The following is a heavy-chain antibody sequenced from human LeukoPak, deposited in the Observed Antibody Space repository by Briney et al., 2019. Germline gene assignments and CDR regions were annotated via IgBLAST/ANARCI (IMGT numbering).Heavy chain of an antibody. D-gene: IGHD6-13*01. V-gene: IGHV3-74*01. CDR2: IKSDGRTT. CDR3: ARDLLTWQLVHHDAYDI. CDR1: GFIFSSFW. Sequence: PGGSLRLSCAASGFIFSSFWMHWVRQVPGKGLVWVSHIKSDGRTTDYADSVRGRFTISRDNAKNTLYLQMNRLTVEDTAVYYCARDLLTWQLVHHDAYDIWGQGTMVTVSS. J-gene: IGHJ3*02.